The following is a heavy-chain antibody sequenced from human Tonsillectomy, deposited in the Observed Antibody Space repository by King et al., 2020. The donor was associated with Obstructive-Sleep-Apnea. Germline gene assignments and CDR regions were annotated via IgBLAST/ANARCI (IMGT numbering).Heavy chain of an antibody. CDR3: ASDKDWGFDH. J-gene: IGHJ4*02. D-gene: IGHD3/OR15-3a*01. CDR2: ISSSNTI. Sequence: VQLVESGGGLVQPGGSLRLSCAASGFTFSSYPMNWVRQAPGRGREWVSHISSSNTIYYADSVKGGFTISRDNAKNSLFLQMNSLRAEDTAVYYCASDKDWGFDHWGQGTLVTVSS. V-gene: IGHV3-48*04. CDR1: GFTFSSYP.